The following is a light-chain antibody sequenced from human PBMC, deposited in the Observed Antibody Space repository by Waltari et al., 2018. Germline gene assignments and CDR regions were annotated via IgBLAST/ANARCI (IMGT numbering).Light chain of an antibody. CDR3: QQRSDWPRT. CDR2: DAS. CDR1: QSIGTF. V-gene: IGKV3-11*01. J-gene: IGKJ1*01. Sequence: EIVLTQSPATLSLSQGDRATLSCRASQSIGTFLAWLQQKPGQAPRLLVYDASYRATDIPARFSGAGSGTDFTLTISSLEPEDFAVYFCQQRSDWPRTFGQGTRVEIK.